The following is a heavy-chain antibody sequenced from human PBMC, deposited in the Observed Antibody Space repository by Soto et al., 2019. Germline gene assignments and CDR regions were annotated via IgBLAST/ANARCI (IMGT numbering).Heavy chain of an antibody. CDR3: ARSRGGTGVHFDF. Sequence: QVQLVQSGAEVKEPGASVKVSCKASGYTFTNYDINWVRQATGQGPEWMGWMNPDSGDTGYVPNLQGRVSMTRSTSISTAYKELRDLRSEDTAVYYCARSRGGTGVHFDFWGQGTQVTVSS. D-gene: IGHD7-27*01. CDR2: MNPDSGDT. CDR1: GYTFTNYD. J-gene: IGHJ4*02. V-gene: IGHV1-8*01.